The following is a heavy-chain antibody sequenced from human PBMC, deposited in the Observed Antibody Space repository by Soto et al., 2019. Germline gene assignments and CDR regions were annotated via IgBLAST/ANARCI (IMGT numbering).Heavy chain of an antibody. CDR1: GGTFSSYA. CDR3: ARETSADYYYYYGMDV. J-gene: IGHJ6*02. V-gene: IGHV1-69*13. CDR2: IIPIFGTA. Sequence: SVKVSCKASGGTFSSYAISWVRQAPGQGLEWMGGIIPIFGTANYAQKFQGRVTITADESTSTAYMELSSLRSEDTAVYYCARETSADYYYYYGMDVWGQGTTVTVSS.